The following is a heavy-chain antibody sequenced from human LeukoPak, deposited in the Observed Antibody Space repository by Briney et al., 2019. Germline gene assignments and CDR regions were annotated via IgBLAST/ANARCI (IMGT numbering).Heavy chain of an antibody. Sequence: SETLSLTCAVYGGPFSGYYWSWIRQPPGKGLEWIGEINHSGSTNYNPSLKSRVTISVDTSKNQFSLKLSSVTAADTAVYYCARGKIEGRRYCSSTSCLRPYYFDYWGQGTLVTVSS. CDR3: ARGKIEGRRYCSSTSCLRPYYFDY. CDR2: INHSGST. V-gene: IGHV4-34*01. J-gene: IGHJ4*02. D-gene: IGHD2-2*01. CDR1: GGPFSGYY.